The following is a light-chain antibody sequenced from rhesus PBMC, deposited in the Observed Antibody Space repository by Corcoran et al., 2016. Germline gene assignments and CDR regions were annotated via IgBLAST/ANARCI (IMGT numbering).Light chain of an antibody. Sequence: DIQMTQSPSSLSASVGDRVTITGRASENVNNYLHWYQQKPGKAPKLLIYKASPLQSGVPSRFSGSGSGTDFTLTISSLQPEDFAAYYCQHSYSTPLTFGGGTKVELK. CDR1: ENVNNY. J-gene: IGKJ4*01. CDR2: KAS. V-gene: IGKV1-74*01. CDR3: QHSYSTPLT.